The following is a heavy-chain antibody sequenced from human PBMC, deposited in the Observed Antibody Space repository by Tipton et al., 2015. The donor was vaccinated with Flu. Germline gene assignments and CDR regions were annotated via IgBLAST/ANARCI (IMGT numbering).Heavy chain of an antibody. CDR1: GGSISSSSYY. CDR3: ASGNTATDY. V-gene: IGHV4-39*01. J-gene: IGHJ4*02. Sequence: LRLSCTVSGGSISSSSYYWGWIRQPPGKGLEWNGSIYYSGSTYYNPSLKSRVTISVDTSKNQFSLKLSSVTAADTAVYYCASGNTATDYWGQGTLVTVSS. CDR2: IYYSGST. D-gene: IGHD5-18*01.